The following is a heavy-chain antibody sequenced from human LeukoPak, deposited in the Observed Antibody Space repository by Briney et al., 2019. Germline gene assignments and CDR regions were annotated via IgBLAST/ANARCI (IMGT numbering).Heavy chain of an antibody. J-gene: IGHJ3*02. CDR3: AKNYDSSGDDALDI. CDR1: GFTFSSYA. CDR2: VSGGGGTT. D-gene: IGHD3-22*01. Sequence: GGSLRLSCAASGFTFSSYAMIWVRQAPGKGLEWVSTVSGGGGTTYYADSVKGRFTISRDNSKNTLYLQMNSLRVEDTAVYYCAKNYDSSGDDALDIWGQGTMVTVSS. V-gene: IGHV3-23*01.